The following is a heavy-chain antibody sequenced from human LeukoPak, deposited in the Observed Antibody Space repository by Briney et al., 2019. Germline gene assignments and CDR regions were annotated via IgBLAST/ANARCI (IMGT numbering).Heavy chain of an antibody. V-gene: IGHV4-59*01. J-gene: IGHJ4*02. Sequence: SETLSLTCTVSGGSISSYYWSWIRQPPGKGLEWIGYIYYSGSTNYNPSLKSRVTISIDTSKNQFSLKLSSVTAADTAVYYCARDALDGYNGYWGQGTLVTVSS. CDR1: GGSISSYY. D-gene: IGHD5-24*01. CDR3: ARDALDGYNGY. CDR2: IYYSGST.